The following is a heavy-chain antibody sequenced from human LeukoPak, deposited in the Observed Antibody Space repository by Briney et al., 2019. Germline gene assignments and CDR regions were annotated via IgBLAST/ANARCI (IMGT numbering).Heavy chain of an antibody. V-gene: IGHV4-59*01. D-gene: IGHD3-22*01. CDR2: IYYSGSA. Sequence: SETLSLTCTVSGGSISSYYWSWIRQPPGKGLEWIGYIYYSGSANYNPSLKSRVTISVDTSKNRFSLKLSSVTAADTAVYYCARSHQRGGDSSGYYIATFDYWGQGTLVTVSS. CDR1: GGSISSYY. CDR3: ARSHQRGGDSSGYYIATFDY. J-gene: IGHJ4*02.